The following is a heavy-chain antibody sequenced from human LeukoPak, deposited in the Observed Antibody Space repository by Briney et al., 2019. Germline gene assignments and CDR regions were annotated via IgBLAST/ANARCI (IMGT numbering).Heavy chain of an antibody. J-gene: IGHJ4*02. CDR3: VRDSNFKIDY. Sequence: GGSLRLSCAVSGFTVSTYVMHWVRRAPGEWLVWVSRINHDGSDISYADSVKGRSTISRDNAKNTLYLQMNSLRADDTAIYYCVRDSNFKIDYWGQGTLVTVSS. V-gene: IGHV3-74*01. CDR1: GFTVSTYV. CDR2: INHDGSDI. D-gene: IGHD5-24*01.